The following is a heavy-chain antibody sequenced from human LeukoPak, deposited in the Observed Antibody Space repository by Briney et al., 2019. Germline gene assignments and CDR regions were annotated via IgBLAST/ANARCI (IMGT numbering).Heavy chain of an antibody. D-gene: IGHD3-22*01. Sequence: AGGSLRLSCAASGFTFSSYRMIWVRQAPGKGREWVSYISSSSSTIYYADSVKGRFTISRDNAKNSLYLQMNSLRAQDTAVHYCARGDHYYDSSGYGVAYWGQGTLVTVSS. V-gene: IGHV3-48*01. CDR2: ISSSSSTI. CDR1: GFTFSSYR. CDR3: ARGDHYYDSSGYGVAY. J-gene: IGHJ4*02.